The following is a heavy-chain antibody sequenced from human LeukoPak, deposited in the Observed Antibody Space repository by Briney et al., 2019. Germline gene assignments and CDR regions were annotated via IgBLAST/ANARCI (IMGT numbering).Heavy chain of an antibody. D-gene: IGHD4-11*01. V-gene: IGHV4-61*02. CDR1: GGSISSGSYN. J-gene: IGHJ3*02. CDR2: IYTSGST. Sequence: PSETLSLTCTVSGGSISSGSYNWSWIRQPAGKGLEWIGRIYTSGSTNYNPSLKSRVTISVDTSKNQFSLKLSSVTAADTAVYYCARRPYSNYVTYAFDIWGQGTMVTVSS. CDR3: ARRPYSNYVTYAFDI.